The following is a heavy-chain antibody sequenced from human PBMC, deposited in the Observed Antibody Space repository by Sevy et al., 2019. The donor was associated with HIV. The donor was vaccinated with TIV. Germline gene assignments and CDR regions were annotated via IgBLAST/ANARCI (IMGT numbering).Heavy chain of an antibody. D-gene: IGHD3-3*01. CDR1: GFTFSDSW. CDR2: IKEDGNER. J-gene: IGHJ6*02. Sequence: GGSLRLSCAASGFTFSDSWMTWVRQAPGKGLEWVANIKEDGNERYYVDSVKGRFTLSRDNAKMSVYLELTSLRVEDSAIYYCARGRRNWRLGGLDVWGQGTTVTVSS. V-gene: IGHV3-7*01. CDR3: ARGRRNWRLGGLDV.